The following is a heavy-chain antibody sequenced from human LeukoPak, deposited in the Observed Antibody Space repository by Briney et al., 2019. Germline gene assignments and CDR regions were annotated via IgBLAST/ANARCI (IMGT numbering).Heavy chain of an antibody. CDR3: ATSLEVWEPAFHY. J-gene: IGHJ4*02. D-gene: IGHD1-26*01. Sequence: PGGSLRLSCAASGFTFSDYYMSWIRQAPGKGLEWVSYISSSGGTIYYADSVKGRFTISRSHPKNSLYLQMNSLRAEDTAVYYCATSLEVWEPAFHYWGQGTLVTVS. CDR1: GFTFSDYY. CDR2: ISSSGGTI. V-gene: IGHV3-11*04.